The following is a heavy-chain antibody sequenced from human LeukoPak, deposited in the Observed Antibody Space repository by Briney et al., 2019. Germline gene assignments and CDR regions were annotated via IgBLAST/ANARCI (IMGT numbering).Heavy chain of an antibody. J-gene: IGHJ3*02. V-gene: IGHV3-9*01. Sequence: PGGSLRLSCAASGFTFSSYEMNWVRQAPGKGLEWVSGISWNSGSIGYADCVKGRFTISRDNAKNSLYLQMNSLRAEDTALYYCAKDIGRFPHALDIWGQGTMVTVSS. CDR2: ISWNSGSI. D-gene: IGHD2-21*01. CDR3: AKDIGRFPHALDI. CDR1: GFTFSSYE.